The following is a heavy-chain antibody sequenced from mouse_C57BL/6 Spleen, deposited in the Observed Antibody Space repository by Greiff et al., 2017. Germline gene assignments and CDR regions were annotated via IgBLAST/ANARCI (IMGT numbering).Heavy chain of an antibody. Sequence: EVKLVESGGGLVKPGGSLKLSCAASGFTFSSYAMSWVRQTPETRLEWVATISDGGSYTYYPDNVKGRFTISRDNAKNNLYLQMSHLKSEDTAMYYCARDHDYDDEGSLYFDYWCQGTTLTVSS. CDR3: ARDHDYDDEGSLYFDY. D-gene: IGHD2-4*01. CDR2: ISDGGSYT. V-gene: IGHV5-4*01. J-gene: IGHJ2*01. CDR1: GFTFSSYA.